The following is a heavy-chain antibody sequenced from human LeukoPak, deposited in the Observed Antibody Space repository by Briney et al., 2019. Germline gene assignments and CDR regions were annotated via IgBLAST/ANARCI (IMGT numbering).Heavy chain of an antibody. CDR1: GYTFTGYY. J-gene: IGHJ5*02. D-gene: IGHD5-12*01. CDR2: INPNSGDT. Sequence: ASVKVSCKASGYTFTGYYMHWVRQAPGQGLEWMGWINPNSGDTNYAQKFQGRVTMTRDTSISTAYMELSRLRSDDTAVYYCARGVLRGYSGYDWMVWGWFDPWGQGTLVTVSS. CDR3: ARGVLRGYSGYDWMVWGWFDP. V-gene: IGHV1-2*02.